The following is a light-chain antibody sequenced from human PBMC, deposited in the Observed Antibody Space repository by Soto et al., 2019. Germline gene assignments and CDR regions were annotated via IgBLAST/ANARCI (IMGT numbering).Light chain of an antibody. Sequence: EIVLTQSPGTLSLSPGERATLSCRASQSVSSNYLAWYQHKPGQAPRLLIYGASRRATGIPDRFSGSGSGTDFTLTISRLEPEDFAVYYCQQYGSSPEVTFGPGTKVDIK. V-gene: IGKV3-20*01. CDR2: GAS. CDR3: QQYGSSPEVT. CDR1: QSVSSNY. J-gene: IGKJ3*01.